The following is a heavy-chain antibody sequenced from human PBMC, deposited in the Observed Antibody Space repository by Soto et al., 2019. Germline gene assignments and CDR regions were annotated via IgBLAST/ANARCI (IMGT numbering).Heavy chain of an antibody. CDR3: SRFDYGDYFFDY. CDR1: GFSFSDYT. V-gene: IGHV3-21*01. D-gene: IGHD4-17*01. J-gene: IGHJ4*02. Sequence: LRLSCAASGFSFSDYTMNWVRQAPGKGLEWVSAISSSSSDYTFYADSVRGRFTISRDNAKKSLYLQMNSLRAEDTAVYYCSRFDYGDYFFDYWGQGTLVTVSS. CDR2: ISSSSSDYT.